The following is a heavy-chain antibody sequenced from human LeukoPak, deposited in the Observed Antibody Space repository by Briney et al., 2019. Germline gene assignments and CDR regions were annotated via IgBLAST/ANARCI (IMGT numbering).Heavy chain of an antibody. CDR1: GYSFVFSG. Sequence: GASVKVSCKASGYSFVFSGVSWVRQAPGQGLEWMGWINSHNGDTKYAERLQGRVFMTTDTSTSTSYMELRSLRSDDTAVYYCARAVSGSLYGDFDFWGQGTLVTVSS. D-gene: IGHD1-26*01. CDR3: ARAVSGSLYGDFDF. CDR2: INSHNGDT. V-gene: IGHV1-18*01. J-gene: IGHJ4*02.